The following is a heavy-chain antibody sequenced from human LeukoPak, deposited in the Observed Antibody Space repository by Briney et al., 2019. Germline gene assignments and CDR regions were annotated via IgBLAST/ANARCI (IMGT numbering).Heavy chain of an antibody. J-gene: IGHJ4*02. CDR3: ATGGIYSLLDY. CDR1: GDTLTDLS. V-gene: IGHV1-24*01. CDR2: LDPEDGET. D-gene: IGHD1-26*01. Sequence: GASVKVSCKVSGDTLTDLSTHWIRQTPGGGLEWMGGLDPEDGETIYAQKFQGRVTMTEDTSTETAYMELSSLRSEDTAVYYCATGGIYSLLDYWGQGTLVTVSS.